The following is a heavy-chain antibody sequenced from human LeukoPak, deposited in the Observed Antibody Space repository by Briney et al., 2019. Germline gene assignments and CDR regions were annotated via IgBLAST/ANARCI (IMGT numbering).Heavy chain of an antibody. CDR1: GYTCTSYG. J-gene: IGHJ4*02. CDR3: ARQGYGGNPQGAADY. Sequence: ASVKASCKASGYTCTSYGISWVRQAPGQGLEWMGWISAYNGNTNYAQKLQGRVTMTTDTSTSTAYMELRSLRSDDTAVYYCARQGYGGNPQGAADYWGQGTLVTVSS. CDR2: ISAYNGNT. V-gene: IGHV1-18*01. D-gene: IGHD4-23*01.